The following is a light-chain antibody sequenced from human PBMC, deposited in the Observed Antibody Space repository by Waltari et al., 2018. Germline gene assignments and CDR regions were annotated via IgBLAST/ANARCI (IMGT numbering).Light chain of an antibody. V-gene: IGLV4-69*01. J-gene: IGLJ3*02. Sequence: QLLLTQSPSASASLGASVKLTCTVSSGHSNYAIAWHQLHPNKGPRYLMKVNSDGSYIKGDGIPDRFSGSSSGAGRYLTISSLQAEDEADYYCQTGGFGIWVFGGETKLTVL. CDR1: SGHSNYA. CDR2: VNSDGSY. CDR3: QTGGFGIWV.